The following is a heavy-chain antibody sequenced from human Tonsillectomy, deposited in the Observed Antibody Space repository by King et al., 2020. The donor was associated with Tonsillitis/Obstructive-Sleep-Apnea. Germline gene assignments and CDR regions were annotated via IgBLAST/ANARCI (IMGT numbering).Heavy chain of an antibody. V-gene: IGHV4-4*02. CDR1: GGSIRSNNW. J-gene: IGHJ4*02. D-gene: IGHD4-17*01. CDR2: VSHSGST. Sequence: QLQESGPGLVKPSGTLSLTCAVSGGSIRSNNWWSLVRQPPGKGLEWIWVVSHSGSTNFNPSLKSLVPNSVEMSKNQFSLKVNSVTAADTAVYYCAREGFGDYEPHFDYWGQGALVTVAS. CDR3: AREGFGDYEPHFDY.